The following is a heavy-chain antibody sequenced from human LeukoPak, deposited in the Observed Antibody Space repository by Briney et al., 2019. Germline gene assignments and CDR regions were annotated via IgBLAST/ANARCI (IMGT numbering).Heavy chain of an antibody. D-gene: IGHD6-19*01. J-gene: IGHJ6*03. CDR3: AKGSKAVLFTSHHYMAV. CDR1: GFTFSTYS. V-gene: IGHV3-21*01. CDR2: ISSSSSYI. Sequence: GGSLRLSCAASGFTFSTYSMNWVRQTPGKGLEWVSSISSSSSYIYYADSLKGRFSISRDNAKSSLYLQMNSLRAEDTAVYFCAKGSKAVLFTSHHYMAVWGKGTTVTISS.